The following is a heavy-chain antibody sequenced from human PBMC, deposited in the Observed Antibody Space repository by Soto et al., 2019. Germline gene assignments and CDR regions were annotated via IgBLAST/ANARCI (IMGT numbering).Heavy chain of an antibody. V-gene: IGHV3-15*01. Sequence: EVQLVESGGGLVKPGGSLRLSCAASGFTFSNAWMSWVRQAPGKGLEWVGRIKSKTDGGTTDYAAPVKGRFTISRDDSKNTLYLQMNSLKTEDTAVYYCTTVQTYCGGDCYTYYYYYYMDVWGKGTTVTVSS. D-gene: IGHD2-21*01. CDR2: IKSKTDGGTT. J-gene: IGHJ6*03. CDR3: TTVQTYCGGDCYTYYYYYYMDV. CDR1: GFTFSNAW.